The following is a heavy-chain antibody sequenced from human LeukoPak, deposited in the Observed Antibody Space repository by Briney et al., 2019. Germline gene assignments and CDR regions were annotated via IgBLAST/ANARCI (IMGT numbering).Heavy chain of an antibody. CDR2: LYWNDDK. Sequence: SGPTLVKPTQTLTLTCTFSGFSISTSGVGVGWIRQPPGKALEWLALLYWNDDKRYGPSLKSRLTITKATSKNKVVLTMTNMDPVDTAASYGAHEYYYCSGRIGQPSHLDYWGQGTLVTVSS. CDR3: AHEYYYCSGRIGQPSHLDY. D-gene: IGHD3-10*01. CDR1: GFSISTSGVG. J-gene: IGHJ4*02. V-gene: IGHV2-5*01.